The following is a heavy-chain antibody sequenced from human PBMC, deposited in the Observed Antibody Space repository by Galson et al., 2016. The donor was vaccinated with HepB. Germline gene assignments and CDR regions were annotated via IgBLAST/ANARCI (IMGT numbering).Heavy chain of an antibody. CDR2: ISSSGGMI. J-gene: IGHJ4*02. Sequence: SLRLSCAASGFTFSYYYMSWIRQAPGKGLEWVSYISSSGGMIFYADSVRGRFTISRDHAENSLSLQMDSLRPEDTGVYFCVRDSGGYRDGPQYYLDYWGQGVLVTVSS. D-gene: IGHD5-18*01. CDR3: VRDSGGYRDGPQYYLDY. CDR1: GFTFSYYY. V-gene: IGHV3-11*04.